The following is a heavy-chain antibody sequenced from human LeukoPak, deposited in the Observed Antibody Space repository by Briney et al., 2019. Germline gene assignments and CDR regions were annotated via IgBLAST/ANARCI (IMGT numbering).Heavy chain of an antibody. D-gene: IGHD3-10*01. J-gene: IGHJ4*02. CDR1: GFTFSSFG. CDR2: INYNGRDK. V-gene: IGHV3-30*02. Sequence: GVSLRLSCAASGFTFSSFGMHWVRQAPGKGLEWVSFINYNGRDKYYADSVKGRFTISRDSSKNTLSLQMNSLRAEDTAVYFCAKDSPTYYADSWGQGTLVTVSS. CDR3: AKDSPTYYADS.